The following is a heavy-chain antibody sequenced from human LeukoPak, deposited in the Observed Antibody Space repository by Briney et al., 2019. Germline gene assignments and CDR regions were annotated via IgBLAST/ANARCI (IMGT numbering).Heavy chain of an antibody. Sequence: GGSLRLSCATSEFTFGSYAMTWVRQAPGKGLEWVSGITGVGGNTYYADSVKGRFTISRDNSKNTLYLQMNSLRAEDTAVYYCAKVKGAEVVPAAIYEVFDYWGQGTLVTVSS. D-gene: IGHD2-2*01. CDR3: AKVKGAEVVPAAIYEVFDY. J-gene: IGHJ4*02. CDR2: ITGVGGNT. V-gene: IGHV3-23*01. CDR1: EFTFGSYA.